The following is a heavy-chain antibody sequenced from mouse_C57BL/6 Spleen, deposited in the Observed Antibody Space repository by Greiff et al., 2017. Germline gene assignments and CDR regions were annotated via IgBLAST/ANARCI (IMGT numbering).Heavy chain of an antibody. CDR3: ARYPMVTRGCYYAMDY. CDR1: GYTFTSYW. V-gene: IGHV1-55*01. Sequence: QVQLQQPGAELVKPGASVKMSCKASGYTFTSYWITWVKQRPGQGLEWIGDIHPCGGSTKYNEKFKSKATLTVDTSSSTAYMQLSSLTSEDSAVYYSARYPMVTRGCYYAMDYWGQGTSVTVSS. D-gene: IGHD2-3*01. J-gene: IGHJ4*01. CDR2: IHPCGGST.